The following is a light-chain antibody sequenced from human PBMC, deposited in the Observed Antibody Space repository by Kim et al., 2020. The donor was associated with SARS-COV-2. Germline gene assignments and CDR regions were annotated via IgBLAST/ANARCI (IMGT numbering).Light chain of an antibody. CDR1: SSNIGGNT. Sequence: GQTVTISCSGSSSNIGGNTVNWYQQFPGTAPKLLIYTDNQRPSGVPARFSGSRSGTSASLAINGLQSEDEADYYCSTWDDSLRGGVFGGGTQLTVL. V-gene: IGLV1-44*01. CDR2: TDN. CDR3: STWDDSLRGGV. J-gene: IGLJ3*02.